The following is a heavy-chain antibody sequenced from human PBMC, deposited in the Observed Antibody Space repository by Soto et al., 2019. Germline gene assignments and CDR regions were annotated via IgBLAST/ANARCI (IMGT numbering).Heavy chain of an antibody. Sequence: PSETLSLTCAVYGGSFSDYYWSWLRQPPGKGPEWIGEINHSGNTNYNPSLKSRVSISIDTSKNQFSLQLNSVTAADTAVYYCARAGSGVVDYWGQGNLVTVSS. V-gene: IGHV4-34*01. CDR3: ARAGSGVVDY. D-gene: IGHD2-8*01. CDR2: INHSGNT. J-gene: IGHJ4*02. CDR1: GGSFSDYY.